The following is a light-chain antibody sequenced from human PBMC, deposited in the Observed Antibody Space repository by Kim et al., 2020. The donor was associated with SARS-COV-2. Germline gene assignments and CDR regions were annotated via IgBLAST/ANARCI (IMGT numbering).Light chain of an antibody. J-gene: IGKJ1*01. CDR1: LSVSSSY. Sequence: SPGERATLSCRASLSVSSSYLAWYQQKPGQAPRLLIYGASSRATGIPDRFSGSGSGTDFTLTISRLEPEDFAVYYCQQYGSSPWTFGQGTKVDIK. CDR2: GAS. V-gene: IGKV3-20*01. CDR3: QQYGSSPWT.